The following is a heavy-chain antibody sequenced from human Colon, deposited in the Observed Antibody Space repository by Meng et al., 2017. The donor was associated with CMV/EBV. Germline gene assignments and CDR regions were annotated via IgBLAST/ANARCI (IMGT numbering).Heavy chain of an antibody. CDR1: AFTFDNYG. CDR3: AKGVTSGSTYRAFDI. CDR2: IYSGGGAT. J-gene: IGHJ3*02. Sequence: GESLKISCEGTAFTFDNYGMNWVRQAPGRGLEWVSSIYSGGGATHYPDSVKGRFTISRDTSENTLHLQMSSLRVDDTALYYCAKGVTSGSTYRAFDILGQGTKVTVSS. D-gene: IGHD3-22*01. V-gene: IGHV3-23*03.